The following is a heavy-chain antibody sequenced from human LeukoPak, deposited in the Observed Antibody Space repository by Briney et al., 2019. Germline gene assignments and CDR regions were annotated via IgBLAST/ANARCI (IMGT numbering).Heavy chain of an antibody. D-gene: IGHD3-10*01. V-gene: IGHV1-69*04. CDR3: ARVVGRITMVRGVMLLDP. CDR2: IIPILGIA. J-gene: IGHJ5*02. Sequence: SVKVSCKASGGTFSSYAISLVRQAPGQGLEWMGRIIPILGIANYAQKFQGRVTITADKSTSTAYMELSSLRSEDTAVYYCARVVGRITMVRGVMLLDPWGQGTLVTVSS. CDR1: GGTFSSYA.